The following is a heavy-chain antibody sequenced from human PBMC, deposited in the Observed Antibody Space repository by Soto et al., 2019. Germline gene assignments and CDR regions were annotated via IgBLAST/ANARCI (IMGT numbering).Heavy chain of an antibody. CDR1: EGTFGSYW. D-gene: IGHD5-18*01. CDR3: ARRAYNYSDDLQDYFDP. Sequence: PWEPLQISCKGSEGTFGSYWIVLVRHIPGKCLEWMGIIYPGDSDVRNSPSFQGQVTFSADKSISTAYLQWSSLKASDTAMYYCARRAYNYSDDLQDYFDPWGQGHLVTVSS. CDR2: IYPGDSDV. J-gene: IGHJ5*02. V-gene: IGHV5-51*01.